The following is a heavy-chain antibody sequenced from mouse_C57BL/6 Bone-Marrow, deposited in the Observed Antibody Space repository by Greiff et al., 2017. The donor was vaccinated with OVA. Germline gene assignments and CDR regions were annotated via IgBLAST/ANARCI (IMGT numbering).Heavy chain of an antibody. CDR3: ASSLYSKSAMDY. Sequence: VQLQQSGAELAKPGASVKLSCKASGYTFTSYWMHWVKQRPGKGLEWIGYINPSSGYTKYNQKFKDKATLTADKSSSTAYMQLSSLTYEDSAVYYCASSLYSKSAMDYWGQGTSVTVSS. V-gene: IGHV1-7*01. CDR1: GYTFTSYW. J-gene: IGHJ4*01. D-gene: IGHD2-5*01. CDR2: INPSSGYT.